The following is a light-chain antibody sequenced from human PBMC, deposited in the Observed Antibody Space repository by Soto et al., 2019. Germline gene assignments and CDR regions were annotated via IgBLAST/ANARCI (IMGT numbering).Light chain of an antibody. CDR1: QSVSSN. J-gene: IGKJ1*01. CDR3: QQYNNWPPT. Sequence: EIVLTQSPATLSGSPGEIATRSCRASQSVSSNLAWYQQKPGQAPRLLIYGASTRATGIPARFSGSGSGTEFTLTISSLQSEDFAVYYCQQYNNWPPTFGQGTKVDIK. CDR2: GAS. V-gene: IGKV3-15*01.